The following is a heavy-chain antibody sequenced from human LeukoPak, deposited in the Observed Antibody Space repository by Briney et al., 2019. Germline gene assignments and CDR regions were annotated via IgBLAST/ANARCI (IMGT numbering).Heavy chain of an antibody. CDR2: ISGHAGNT. CDR1: LHFTAYG. J-gene: IGHJ4*02. D-gene: IGHD2-2*01. CDR3: ARSRCSGSTSCYWFFFFDH. V-gene: IGHV1-18*01. Sequence: ASVKGLLQDFWLHFTAYGITWVRQAPGQGLEWMGWISGHAGNTDYSQKFQGRVTLTTDTSTSTAYMELTTLRSDDTAVYYCARSRCSGSTSCYWFFFFDHWGQGTSVTVSS.